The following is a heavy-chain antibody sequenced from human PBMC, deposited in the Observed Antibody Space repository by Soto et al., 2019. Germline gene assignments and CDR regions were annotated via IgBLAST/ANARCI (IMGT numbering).Heavy chain of an antibody. V-gene: IGHV3-21*01. Sequence: GGSLRLSCAPSGFTFTRYSMNCVRHSPGKGLEWVSSISSTTNYIYYADSMKGRFTVSRDNAKNSVYLEMNSLSAEDTAVYYCARESEDLTSNFDYWGQGTLVTVSS. CDR2: ISSTTNYI. CDR1: GFTFTRYS. CDR3: ARESEDLTSNFDY. J-gene: IGHJ4*02.